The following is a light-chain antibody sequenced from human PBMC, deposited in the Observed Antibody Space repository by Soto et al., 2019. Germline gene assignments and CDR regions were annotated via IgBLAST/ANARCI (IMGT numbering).Light chain of an antibody. Sequence: DIQMTQSPSTLSASVGERFTITCRASQSVTNWLAWYQQKPGKAPKLLIYDVSSLESGVPSRFSGSGSGTEFILTISSLQPEDFGVYYCQHYGNSRFTFGPGTKVDI. CDR2: DVS. CDR3: QHYGNSRFT. V-gene: IGKV1-5*01. J-gene: IGKJ3*01. CDR1: QSVTNW.